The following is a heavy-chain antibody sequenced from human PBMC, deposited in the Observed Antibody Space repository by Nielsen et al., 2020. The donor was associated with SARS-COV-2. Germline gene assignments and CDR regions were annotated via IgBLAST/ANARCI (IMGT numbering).Heavy chain of an antibody. CDR2: INPSGGSS. D-gene: IGHD1-26*01. J-gene: IGHJ4*02. V-gene: IGHV1-46*01. CDR3: ARVSGSYCDY. Sequence: ASVKVSCKASGYTFTSYYMHWVRQAPGQGLEWMGIINPSGGSSAYAQKFQGRVTMTRDTSTSAVYMELSSLRSEDTAVYYCARVSGSYCDYWGQGTLVTVSS. CDR1: GYTFTSYY.